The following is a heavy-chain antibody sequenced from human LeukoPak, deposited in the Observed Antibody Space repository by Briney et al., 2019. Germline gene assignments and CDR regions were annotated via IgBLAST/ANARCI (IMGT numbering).Heavy chain of an antibody. D-gene: IGHD3-16*02. J-gene: IGHJ4*02. V-gene: IGHV3-30*04. CDR3: ARDKNSIYSQYYFDY. CDR1: GFTFSSYA. Sequence: QPGGSLRLSCAASGFTFSSYAMHWVRQAPGKGLEWVAVISYDGSNKYYADSVKGRFTISRDNSKNTLYLQMNSLRAEDTAVYYCARDKNSIYSQYYFDYWGQGTLVTVSS. CDR2: ISYDGSNK.